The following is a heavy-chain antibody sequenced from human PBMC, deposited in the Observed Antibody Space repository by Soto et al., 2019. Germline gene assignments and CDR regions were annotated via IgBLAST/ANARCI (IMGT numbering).Heavy chain of an antibody. D-gene: IGHD6-13*01. Sequence: GGSLRLSCAASGFTFSSYWMHWVRQAPGKGLVWVSRINRDGSSTSYADSVKGRFTISRDNAKNTLYLQMNSLRAEDTAVYYCARAPYSSSWRGGPFDPWGQGTLVTVSS. CDR3: ARAPYSSSWRGGPFDP. J-gene: IGHJ5*02. CDR1: GFTFSSYW. V-gene: IGHV3-74*01. CDR2: INRDGSST.